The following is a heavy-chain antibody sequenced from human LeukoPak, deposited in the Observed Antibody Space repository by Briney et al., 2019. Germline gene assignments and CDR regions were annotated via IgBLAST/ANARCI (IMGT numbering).Heavy chain of an antibody. CDR1: GFTFSGYG. D-gene: IGHD1-26*01. CDR2: IWYDGTNK. V-gene: IGHV3-33*06. Sequence: GGSLRLSCAASGFTFSGYGIHWVRQAPGKGLEWVAVIWYDGTNKYYGDSVKGRFTISRDNSKNTLYLQMNSLRAEDTAVYYCAEDRGSYSTTADSWGQGTLVTVSS. J-gene: IGHJ5*01. CDR3: AEDRGSYSTTADS.